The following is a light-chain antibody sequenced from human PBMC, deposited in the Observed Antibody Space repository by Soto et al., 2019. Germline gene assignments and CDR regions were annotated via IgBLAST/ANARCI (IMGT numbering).Light chain of an antibody. Sequence: DIQLSQSPSFMCLSXGDRVTIPXXASQGITSYLAWYQQKPGKAPNLLIYGASTLQSGVPSRFSGSGSGTDFTLTINSLQAEDFATYYCQQTRSYPSTFGGGTKVDIK. CDR2: GAS. V-gene: IGKV1-9*01. J-gene: IGKJ4*01. CDR3: QQTRSYPST. CDR1: QGITSY.